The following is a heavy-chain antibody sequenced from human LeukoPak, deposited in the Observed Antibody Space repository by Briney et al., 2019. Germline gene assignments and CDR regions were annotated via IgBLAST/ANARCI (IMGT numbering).Heavy chain of an antibody. CDR2: ISGYNGNT. J-gene: IGHJ6*02. V-gene: IGHV1-18*01. Sequence: ASVKVSCKASGYTFNSYAISWVRQAPGQGLEWMGWISGYNGNTKYAQKVQGRVTMTTDTSTSTAYMELRSLRSDDTAVYYCARGYSYGSDYYYGMDVWGQGTTVTVSS. CDR3: ARGYSYGSDYYYGMDV. CDR1: GYTFNSYA. D-gene: IGHD5-18*01.